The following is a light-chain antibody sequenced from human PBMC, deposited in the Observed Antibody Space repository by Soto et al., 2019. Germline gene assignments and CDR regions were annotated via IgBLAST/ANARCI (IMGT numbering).Light chain of an antibody. CDR3: QQHGSSPPSWP. J-gene: IGKJ1*01. Sequence: ETVLTQSPGTLSLSPGERATLSCRASQSVTSNYLAWYQQKSGQAPRLLIYGASNRATGIPDRFSGSGSGTDFTLTISRLEPEDFAVYYCQQHGSSPPSWPFGQGTKVEIK. CDR1: QSVTSNY. CDR2: GAS. V-gene: IGKV3-20*01.